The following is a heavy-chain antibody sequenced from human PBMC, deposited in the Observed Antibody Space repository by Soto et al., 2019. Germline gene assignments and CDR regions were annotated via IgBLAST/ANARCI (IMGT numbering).Heavy chain of an antibody. Sequence: GGSLRLSCAASGFTFSSYSINWVRQAPGKGLEWVSSISSTGSYIYYADSVKGRFTISRDNAKNSLYLQMTSLRVEDTAVYYCARDPRIDDILTGYNYFDYWGQGTLVTSPQ. CDR1: GFTFSSYS. J-gene: IGHJ4*02. CDR3: ARDPRIDDILTGYNYFDY. CDR2: ISSTGSYI. D-gene: IGHD3-9*01. V-gene: IGHV3-21*01.